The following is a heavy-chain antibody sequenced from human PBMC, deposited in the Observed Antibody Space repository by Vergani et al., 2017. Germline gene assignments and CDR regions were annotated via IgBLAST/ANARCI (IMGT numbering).Heavy chain of an antibody. CDR2: MWYDGSNK. V-gene: IGHV3-33*01. CDR1: GFTFSSYG. D-gene: IGHD2-2*01. Sequence: QVQLVESGGGVVQPGRSLRLSCAASGFTFSSYGLHWVRQAPGKGFEWVAVMWYDGSNKYYADSVKGRFTISRDSSKNTLYLQMNGLRAEDTAVYYCARGAGYCSSTSCPPTLRHYNYYIDVWGKGTTVTVSS. CDR3: ARGAGYCSSTSCPPTLRHYNYYIDV. J-gene: IGHJ6*03.